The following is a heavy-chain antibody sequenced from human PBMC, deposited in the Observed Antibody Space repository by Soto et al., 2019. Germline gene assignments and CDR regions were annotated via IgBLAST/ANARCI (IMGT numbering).Heavy chain of an antibody. V-gene: IGHV3-30*18. J-gene: IGHJ4*02. CDR2: ISYDGSNK. CDR1: GFTFSSYG. CDR3: AKMGLRSGSYYTNFDY. Sequence: QVQLVESGGGVVQPGRSLRLSCAASGFTFSSYGMHWVRQAPGKGLEWVAVISYDGSNKYYADSVKGRFTISRDNSKNTLYLQMYSLRAEDTAVYYCAKMGLRSGSYYTNFDYWGQGTLVTVSS. D-gene: IGHD3-10*01.